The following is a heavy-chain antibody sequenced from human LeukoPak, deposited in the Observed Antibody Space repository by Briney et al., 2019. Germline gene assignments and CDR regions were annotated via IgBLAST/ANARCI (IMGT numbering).Heavy chain of an antibody. Sequence: SETLSLTCAVYGGSFSGYYWSWIRQPPGKGLEWIGEINHSGSTNYNPSLKSRVTISVDTSKNQFSLKLSSVTAADTAVYYCARDYSNYGGWFDPWGQGTLVTVPS. J-gene: IGHJ5*02. D-gene: IGHD4-11*01. CDR2: INHSGST. CDR1: GGSFSGYY. CDR3: ARDYSNYGGWFDP. V-gene: IGHV4-34*01.